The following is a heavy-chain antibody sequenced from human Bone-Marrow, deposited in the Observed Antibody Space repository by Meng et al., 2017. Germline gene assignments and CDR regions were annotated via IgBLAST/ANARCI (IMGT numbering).Heavy chain of an antibody. J-gene: IGHJ5*02. D-gene: IGHD1-14*01. Sequence: SQTLSLTCAISGDSVSNTGAAWHWIRQSPSRGLEWLGRTYYRSRWYTDYATSVEGRITINPDTSKNQFSLQLNSVTPEDTAVYYCARDKCVTTRCWFDPWGQGTLVTVSS. CDR1: GDSVSNTGAA. CDR2: TYYRSRWYT. CDR3: ARDKCVTTRCWFDP. V-gene: IGHV6-1*01.